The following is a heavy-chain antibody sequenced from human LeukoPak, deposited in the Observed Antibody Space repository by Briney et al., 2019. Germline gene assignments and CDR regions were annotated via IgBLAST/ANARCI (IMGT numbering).Heavy chain of an antibody. Sequence: GGSLRLSCAASGFTFSNAWMTWVRQAPGKGLEWVGRIKSKTDGETIDYAAPVKGRFTISRDDSKSTLYLQMNSLKIEDTAVYYCTTRDYNYYYMDVWGKGTTVTVSS. CDR3: TTRDYNYYYMDV. CDR2: IKSKTDGETI. V-gene: IGHV3-15*01. J-gene: IGHJ6*03. CDR1: GFTFSNAW.